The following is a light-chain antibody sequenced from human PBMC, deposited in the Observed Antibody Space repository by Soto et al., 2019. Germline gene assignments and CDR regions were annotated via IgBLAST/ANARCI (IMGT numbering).Light chain of an antibody. CDR2: DAS. CDR3: QQFSSYPLT. CDR1: QTVRNNY. Sequence: ELGWTQSPGTLSLSPGERATLSCRASQTVRNNYLAWYQQKPGQAPRLLIYDASSRATGIPDRFSGGGSGTDFTLTISRLEPEDFAVYYCQQFSSYPLTFGGGTKVDSK. V-gene: IGKV3-20*01. J-gene: IGKJ4*01.